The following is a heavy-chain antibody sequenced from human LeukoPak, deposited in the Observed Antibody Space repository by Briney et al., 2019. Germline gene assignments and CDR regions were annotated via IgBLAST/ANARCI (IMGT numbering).Heavy chain of an antibody. V-gene: IGHV1-18*01. J-gene: IGHJ6*03. Sequence: ASVKVSYKASGYTFTSYGISWVRQAPGQGLEWMGWISAYNGNTNYAQKLQGRVTMTTDTSTSTAYMELRSLRSDDTAVYYCARSGIAARSSRVYYMDVWGKGTTVTVSS. CDR1: GYTFTSYG. CDR2: ISAYNGNT. CDR3: ARSGIAARSSRVYYMDV. D-gene: IGHD6-6*01.